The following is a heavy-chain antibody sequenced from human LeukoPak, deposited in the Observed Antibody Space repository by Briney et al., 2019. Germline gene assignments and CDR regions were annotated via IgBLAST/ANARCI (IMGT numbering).Heavy chain of an antibody. CDR3: ARGGYDSSWSPFDY. J-gene: IGHJ4*02. Sequence: SETLSLTCTVSGGSINDYYWSWIRQSPGKGLEWIGYIYYTGRTKYNPSVQSRVTISVDTSKNQFSLNLRSVTSADTAVYYCARGGYDSSWSPFDYWGQGTLVTVSS. D-gene: IGHD6-13*01. CDR1: GGSINDYY. CDR2: IYYTGRT. V-gene: IGHV4-59*01.